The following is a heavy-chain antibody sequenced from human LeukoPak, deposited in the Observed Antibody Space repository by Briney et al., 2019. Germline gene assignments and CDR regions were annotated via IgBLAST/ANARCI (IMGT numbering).Heavy chain of an antibody. CDR3: ARSRGGSIAARPGSGKNYYYYMDV. CDR1: GGSISSYY. CDR2: IDYSGST. V-gene: IGHV4-59*01. Sequence: SETLSLTCTVSGGSISSYYWSWIRQPPGKGLEWIGYIDYSGSTNYNPSLKSRVTISVDTSKNQFSLKLSSVTAADTAVYYCARSRGGSIAARPGSGKNYYYYMDVWGKGTTVTVSS. D-gene: IGHD6-6*01. J-gene: IGHJ6*03.